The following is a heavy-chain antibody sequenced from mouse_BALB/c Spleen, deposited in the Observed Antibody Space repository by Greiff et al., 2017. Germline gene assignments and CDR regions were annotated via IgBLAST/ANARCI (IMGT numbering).Heavy chain of an antibody. CDR2: SRNKANDYTT. J-gene: IGHJ2*01. Sequence: EVKVVESGGGLVQPGGSLRLSCATSGFTFSDFYMEWVRQPPGKRLEWIAASRNKANDYTTEYSASVKGRFIVSRDTSQSILYLQMNALRAEDTAIYYCARDALTGYFDYWGQGTTLTVSS. D-gene: IGHD4-1*01. V-gene: IGHV7-1*02. CDR1: GFTFSDFY. CDR3: ARDALTGYFDY.